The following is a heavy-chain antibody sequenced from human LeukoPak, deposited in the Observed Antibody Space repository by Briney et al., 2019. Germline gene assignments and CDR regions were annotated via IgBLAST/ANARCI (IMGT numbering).Heavy chain of an antibody. CDR2: IYPGDSDT. CDR3: ARSSGLYARIDS. V-gene: IGHV5-51*01. Sequence: GESLKISCKGSGYSFPAYWIAWVRQMPGKGLEWMGIIYPGDSDTRYSPSFQGQVTISADKSINTAYLQWRSLKASDTAMYYCARSSGLYARIDSWGQGTLVTVSS. D-gene: IGHD2-8*01. CDR1: GYSFPAYW. J-gene: IGHJ5*01.